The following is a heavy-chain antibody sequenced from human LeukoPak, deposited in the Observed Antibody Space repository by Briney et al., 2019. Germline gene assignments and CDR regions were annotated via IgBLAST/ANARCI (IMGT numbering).Heavy chain of an antibody. J-gene: IGHJ6*02. CDR3: ERGGYCSGTSCAHYDGMDV. V-gene: IGHV3-33*01. Sequence: GGSLRLSCAASGFSFSTYGMRWVRQAPGKGLEWVGDIWYDGSNKYYADSVKGRFTISRDNSMNTLYMQMNSLRGEDAAVYYCERGGYCSGTSCAHYDGMDVWGQGTTVTVSS. D-gene: IGHD2-2*01. CDR2: IWYDGSNK. CDR1: GFSFSTYG.